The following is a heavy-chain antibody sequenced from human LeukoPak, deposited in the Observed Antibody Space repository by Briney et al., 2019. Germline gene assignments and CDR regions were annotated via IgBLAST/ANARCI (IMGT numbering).Heavy chain of an antibody. V-gene: IGHV3-23*01. D-gene: IGHD2-2*01. Sequence: GGSLRLSCAASGFTFSSFDMSWVRQAPGKGLEWVSSITLSGGSTFYADSVKGRFTISRDNSKNTLYLQMNSLGAEDTAVYYCAKRGNPAVGHHYLHVRGEGTTV. CDR1: GFTFSSFD. CDR2: ITLSGGST. J-gene: IGHJ6*03. CDR3: AKRGNPAVGHHYLHV.